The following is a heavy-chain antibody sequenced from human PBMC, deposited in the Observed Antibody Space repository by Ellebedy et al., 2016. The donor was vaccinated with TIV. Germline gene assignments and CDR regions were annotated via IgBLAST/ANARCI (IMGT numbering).Heavy chain of an antibody. V-gene: IGHV3-23*01. CDR2: ISGSGGST. CDR3: ARWEGEYFDL. Sequence: GESLKISXAASGFTFSSYAMSWVRQAPGKGLEWVSAISGSGGSTYYADSVKGRFTISRDNSKNTLYLQMNSLKTEDTAVYYCARWEGEYFDLWGRGTLVTVSS. D-gene: IGHD1-26*01. J-gene: IGHJ2*01. CDR1: GFTFSSYA.